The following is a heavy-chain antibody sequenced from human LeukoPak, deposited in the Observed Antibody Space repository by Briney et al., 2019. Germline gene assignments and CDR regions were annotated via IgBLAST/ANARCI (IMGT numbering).Heavy chain of an antibody. CDR2: IIPIFGTA. CDR1: GYTFTNYG. Sequence: SVKVSCKASGYTFTNYGISWVRQAPGQGLEWMGGIIPIFGTANYAQKFQGRVTITADESTSTAYMELSSLRSEDTAVYYCARDHRIVVVPAAMGDAFDIWGQGTMVTVSS. CDR3: ARDHRIVVVPAAMGDAFDI. D-gene: IGHD2-2*01. J-gene: IGHJ3*02. V-gene: IGHV1-69*13.